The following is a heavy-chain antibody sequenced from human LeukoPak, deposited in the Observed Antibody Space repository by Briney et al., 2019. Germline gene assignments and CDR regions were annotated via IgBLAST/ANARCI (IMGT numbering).Heavy chain of an antibody. D-gene: IGHD5-18*01. CDR3: ARGGYSYGHSYNWFDP. V-gene: IGHV1-69*05. CDR2: IIPIFGTA. Sequence: SVKVSCKASGGTFSSYAISWVRQAPGQGLESMGGIIPIFGTANYAQKFQGRVTITTDESTSTAYMELSSLRSEDTAVYYCARGGYSYGHSYNWFDPWGQGTLVTVSS. CDR1: GGTFSSYA. J-gene: IGHJ5*02.